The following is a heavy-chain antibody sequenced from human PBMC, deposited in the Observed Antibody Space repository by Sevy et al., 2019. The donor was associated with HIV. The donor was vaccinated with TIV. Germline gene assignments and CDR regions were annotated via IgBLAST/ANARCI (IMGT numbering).Heavy chain of an antibody. D-gene: IGHD4-17*01. CDR2: ISSSSSYI. V-gene: IGHV3-21*01. Sequence: GGSLRLSCAASGFTFSSYSMNWVRQAPGKGLEWVSSISSSSSYIYYADSVKGRFTISRDNAKNSLYLQMNSLRAEDTAVYYCARVPPIHDYRVWYFDYWGQGTLVTVSS. J-gene: IGHJ4*02. CDR1: GFTFSSYS. CDR3: ARVPPIHDYRVWYFDY.